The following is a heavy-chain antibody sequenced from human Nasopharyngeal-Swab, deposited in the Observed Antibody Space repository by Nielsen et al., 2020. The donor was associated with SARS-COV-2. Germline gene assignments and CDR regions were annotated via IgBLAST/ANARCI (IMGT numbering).Heavy chain of an antibody. J-gene: IGHJ4*02. V-gene: IGHV1-18*01. Sequence: GSADVSCQDCGYRFTRFGISWVRQAPGQGLEWMGWISSYNGDTHYAHSLQGRITMTTDTSTSTAYLELRSLRSDDTAMYYCATAYGSVSSPEYWGQGTLVTVSS. CDR1: GYRFTRFG. CDR2: ISSYNGDT. CDR3: ATAYGSVSSPEY. D-gene: IGHD3-10*01.